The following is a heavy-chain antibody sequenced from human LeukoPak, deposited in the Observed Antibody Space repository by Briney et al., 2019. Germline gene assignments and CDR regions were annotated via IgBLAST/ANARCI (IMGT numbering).Heavy chain of an antibody. J-gene: IGHJ4*02. CDR3: ATRVDYGDYELFDY. Sequence: SVKVSCKASGGTFSSYAISWVRQAPGQGLEWMGRIIPILGIANYAQKFQGRVTITADKSTSTAYMELSSLRSEDTAVYYCATRVDYGDYELFDYWGQGTLVTVSS. CDR2: IIPILGIA. CDR1: GGTFSSYA. V-gene: IGHV1-69*04. D-gene: IGHD4-17*01.